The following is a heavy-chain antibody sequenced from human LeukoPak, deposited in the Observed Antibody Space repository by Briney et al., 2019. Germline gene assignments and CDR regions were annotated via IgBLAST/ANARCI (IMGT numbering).Heavy chain of an antibody. J-gene: IGHJ5*02. CDR2: INHSGST. CDR3: ARGDPAPAELYCSGGSCSDWFDP. D-gene: IGHD2-15*01. V-gene: IGHV4-34*01. Sequence: PSETLSLTCAVYGGSFGGYYWSWIRQPPGKGLEWIGEINHSGSTNYNPSLKSRVTISVDTSKNQFSLKLSSVTAADTAVYYCARGDPAPAELYCSGGSCSDWFDPWGQGTLVTVSS. CDR1: GGSFGGYY.